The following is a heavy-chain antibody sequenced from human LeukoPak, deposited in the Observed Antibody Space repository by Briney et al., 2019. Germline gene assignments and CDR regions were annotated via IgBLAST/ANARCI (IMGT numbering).Heavy chain of an antibody. CDR1: GFTLSSYE. V-gene: IGHV3-48*03. J-gene: IGHJ4*02. CDR2: ISSSGTTI. CDR3: VGRFLEWSDD. Sequence: PGGSLRLSCAAPGFTLSSYETNWVRQAPGKGLEWVSYISSSGTTIYYADSVKGRFTISRDNAKNSLYLQMNSLRAEDTAVYYCVGRFLEWSDDWGQGTLVTVSS. D-gene: IGHD3-3*01.